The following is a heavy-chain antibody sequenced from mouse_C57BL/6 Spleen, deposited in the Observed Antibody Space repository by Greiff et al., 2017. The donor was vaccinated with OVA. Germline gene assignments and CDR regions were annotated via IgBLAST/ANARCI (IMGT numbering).Heavy chain of an antibody. CDR2: ISSGGDYI. D-gene: IGHD4-1*01. CDR1: GFTFSSYA. V-gene: IGHV5-9-1*02. J-gene: IGHJ4*01. Sequence: DVMLVESGEGLVKPGGSLKLSCAASGFTFSSYAMSWVRQTPEKRLEWVAYISSGGDYIYYADTVKGRFTISRDNARNTLYLQMSSLKSEDTAMYYCTRGRLGMSYAMDYWGQGTSVTVSS. CDR3: TRGRLGMSYAMDY.